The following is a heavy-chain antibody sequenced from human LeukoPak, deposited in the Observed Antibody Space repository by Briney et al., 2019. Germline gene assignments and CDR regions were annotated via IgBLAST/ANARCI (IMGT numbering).Heavy chain of an antibody. J-gene: IGHJ6*03. CDR1: GFTFSSYA. D-gene: IGHD6-19*01. CDR3: AEALAVAGTYYYYYMDV. Sequence: GGSLRLSCAASGFTFSSYAMSWVRQAPGKGLEWVSAISGSGGSTYYADSVKGRFTISRDNSKNTLYLQMNSLRAEDTAVYYCAEALAVAGTYYYYYMDVWGKGTTVTVSS. CDR2: ISGSGGST. V-gene: IGHV3-23*01.